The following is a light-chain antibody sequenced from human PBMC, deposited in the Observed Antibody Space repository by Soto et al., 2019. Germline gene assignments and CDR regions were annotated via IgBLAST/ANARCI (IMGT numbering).Light chain of an antibody. Sequence: QSALAQPASVSGAPGQSITISCTGTSSDVGGFNYVSWYQQHPGKAPKLMIYEVNNRPSGVSNRFSGSKSGNTASLTISGLQAEGEADYYCSSYTSSSTFYVFGSGTKVTVL. V-gene: IGLV2-14*01. J-gene: IGLJ1*01. CDR1: SSDVGGFNY. CDR2: EVN. CDR3: SSYTSSSTFYV.